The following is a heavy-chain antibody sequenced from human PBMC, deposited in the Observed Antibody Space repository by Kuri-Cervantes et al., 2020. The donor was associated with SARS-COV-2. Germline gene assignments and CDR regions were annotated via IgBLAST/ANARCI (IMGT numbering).Heavy chain of an antibody. CDR3: AEPRYYDILTGYQFDH. J-gene: IGHJ4*02. V-gene: IGHV3-23*01. CDR2: ISGSGGST. D-gene: IGHD3-9*01. Sequence: GGSLRLSCAASGFTFSGYAMSWVRQAPGKGLEWFSAISGSGGSTYYADTVKRRFTIFKDNSKNTLYLQMTILRAEDTAVYYCAEPRYYDILTGYQFDHWGQGTLVTVSS. CDR1: GFTFSGYA.